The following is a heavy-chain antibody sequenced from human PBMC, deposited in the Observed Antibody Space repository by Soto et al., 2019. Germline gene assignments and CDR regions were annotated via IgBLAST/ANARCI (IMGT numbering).Heavy chain of an antibody. D-gene: IGHD6-13*01. CDR3: ARDRGIAAAEDWYFDL. J-gene: IGHJ2*01. Sequence: QVQLVESGGGVVQPGRSLRLSCAASGFTFSSYAMHWVRQAPGKGLEWVAVISYDGSNKYYADSVKGRFTISRDNSKNTLYLQMNRLRAEETAVYYCARDRGIAAAEDWYFDLWGRGTLVTVSS. CDR2: ISYDGSNK. V-gene: IGHV3-30-3*01. CDR1: GFTFSSYA.